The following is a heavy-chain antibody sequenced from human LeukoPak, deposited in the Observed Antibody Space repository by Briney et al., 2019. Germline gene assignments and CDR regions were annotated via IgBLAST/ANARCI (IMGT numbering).Heavy chain of an antibody. CDR2: TYYRSEWYN. CDR3: ARDGQLDNDALDI. CDR1: GDSVSSNTAA. Sequence: SQTLSLTCAISGDSVSSNTAAWNWIRQSPSRGLEWLGRTYYRSEWYNDYAVSMKSRITVNPDTSKNHFSLHLNSVTPEDTALYYCARDGQLDNDALDIWGQGTLVTVSS. J-gene: IGHJ3*02. D-gene: IGHD1-1*01. V-gene: IGHV6-1*01.